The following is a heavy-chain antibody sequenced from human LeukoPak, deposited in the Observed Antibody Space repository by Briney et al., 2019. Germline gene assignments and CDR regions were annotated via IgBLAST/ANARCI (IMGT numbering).Heavy chain of an antibody. V-gene: IGHV1-18*01. CDR1: GYTFTSYG. D-gene: IGHD3-22*01. CDR3: AREDYDSTFDY. Sequence: ASVKVSCKASGYTFTSYGISWVRQAPGQGLEWMGWISAYNGNTNYAQKLQDRVTMTTDTSTSTAYIELRSLRSDDTAVYYCAREDYDSTFDYWGQGTLVTVSS. J-gene: IGHJ4*02. CDR2: ISAYNGNT.